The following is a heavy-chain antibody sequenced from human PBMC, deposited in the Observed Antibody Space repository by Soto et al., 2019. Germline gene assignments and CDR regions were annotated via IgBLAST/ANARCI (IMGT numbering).Heavy chain of an antibody. Sequence: EVQLVESGGGLVKPGGSLRLSCAASGFTFGNAWMSWVRQAPGRGLEWVGRIKSKTDGGTTNYAAPVKDRFTISRDDSKNTLYLQMNSLKTEVTAVYYCNTPHGRNAFDIWGQGTMVTVSS. CDR2: IKSKTDGGTT. J-gene: IGHJ3*02. D-gene: IGHD2-8*01. V-gene: IGHV3-15*01. CDR3: NTPHGRNAFDI. CDR1: GFTFGNAW.